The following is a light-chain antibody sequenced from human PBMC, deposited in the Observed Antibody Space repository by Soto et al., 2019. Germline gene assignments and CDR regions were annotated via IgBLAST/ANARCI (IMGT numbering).Light chain of an antibody. CDR2: AAS. CDR1: PSISSY. J-gene: IGKJ4*02. CDR3: QQSYSTPT. Sequence: DIPMTQSPSSLSASVGARVTIPCRASPSISSYLNWYQQKPGKAPKLLIYAASSLQSGVPSRFSGSGSGTDFTLTISSLQPEDFATYYCQQSYSTPTFGGGTKVEIK. V-gene: IGKV1-39*01.